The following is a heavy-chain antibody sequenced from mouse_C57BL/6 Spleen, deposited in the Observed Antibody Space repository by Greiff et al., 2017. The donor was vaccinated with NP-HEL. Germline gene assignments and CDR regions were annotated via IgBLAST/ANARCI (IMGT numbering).Heavy chain of an antibody. CDR3: AATVVEYYFDY. Sequence: VQLQQPGAELVKPGASVKLSCKASGYTFTSYWMHWVKQRPGQGLEWIGMIHPNSGSTNYNEKFKSKATLTVDKSSSTAYMQLSSLTSEDSAVYYCAATVVEYYFDYWGQGTTLTVSS. CDR1: GYTFTSYW. D-gene: IGHD1-1*01. CDR2: IHPNSGST. V-gene: IGHV1-64*01. J-gene: IGHJ2*01.